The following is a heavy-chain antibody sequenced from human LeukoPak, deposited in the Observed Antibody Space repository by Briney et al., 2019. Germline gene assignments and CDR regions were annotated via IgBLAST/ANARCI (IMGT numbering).Heavy chain of an antibody. CDR2: IKQDGSEK. D-gene: IGHD3-22*01. CDR1: GFTFSSYW. J-gene: IGHJ4*02. V-gene: IGHV3-7*01. Sequence: GGSLRLSCAASGFTFSSYWMSWVRQAPGKGLEWVANIKQDGSEKYYVDSVKGRFTISRDNAKNSLYLQMNSLRAEDTAVYYCASSRGRYYNDSSGRDYWGQGTLVTVSS. CDR3: ASSRGRYYNDSSGRDY.